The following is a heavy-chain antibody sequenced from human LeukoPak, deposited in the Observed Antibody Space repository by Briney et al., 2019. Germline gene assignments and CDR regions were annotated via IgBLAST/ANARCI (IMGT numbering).Heavy chain of an antibody. CDR3: ARREAVAGTFDY. CDR1: GYTFTSYA. V-gene: IGHV1-3*01. J-gene: IGHJ4*02. D-gene: IGHD6-19*01. CDR2: INAGNGNT. Sequence: GASVKVSCKASGYTFTSYAMHWVRQAPGQRLEWMGWINAGNGNTKYSQKFQGRVTITRDTSASTAYMELSSLRSEDTAVYYCARREAVAGTFDYWGQGTLVTVSS.